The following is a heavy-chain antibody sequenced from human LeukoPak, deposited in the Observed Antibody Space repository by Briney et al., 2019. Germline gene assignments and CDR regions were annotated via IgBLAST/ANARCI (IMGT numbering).Heavy chain of an antibody. V-gene: IGHV3-21*01. CDR3: ARKFHGPGSYEFDY. D-gene: IGHD3-10*01. J-gene: IGHJ4*02. CDR2: ISSSSSYI. Sequence: NSGGSLRLSCAASGFTFSSYSMNWVRQAPGKGLEWVSSISSSSSYIYYADSVKGRFTISRDNAKNSLYLQMNSLRAEDTAVYYCARKFHGPGSYEFDYWGQGTLVTVSS. CDR1: GFTFSSYS.